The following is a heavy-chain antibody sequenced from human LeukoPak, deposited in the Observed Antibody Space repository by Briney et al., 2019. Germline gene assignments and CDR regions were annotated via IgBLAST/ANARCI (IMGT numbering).Heavy chain of an antibody. CDR1: EFTFSSYG. J-gene: IGHJ6*04. V-gene: IGHV3-48*04. Sequence: GGTLRLSCAASEFTFSSYGMSWVRQAPGKGLEWVSTISGSGSTIYYADSVKGRFTISRDNAKNSLYLQMNSLRAEDTAVYYCAELGITMIGGVWGKGTTVTISS. CDR3: AELGITMIGGV. CDR2: ISGSGSTI. D-gene: IGHD3-10*02.